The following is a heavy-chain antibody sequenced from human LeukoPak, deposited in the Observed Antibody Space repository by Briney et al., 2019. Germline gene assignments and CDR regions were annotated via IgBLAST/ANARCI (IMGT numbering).Heavy chain of an antibody. CDR1: GGSFSGYY. J-gene: IGHJ5*02. V-gene: IGHV4-34*01. CDR2: IDHSGST. Sequence: PSETLSLTCAVYGGSFSGYYWSWIRQPPGKGLEWIGEIDHSGSTNYNPSLKSRVTISVDTSKNQFSLKLSSVTAADTAVYYCARGRGSSSWYSTWGQGTLVTVSS. D-gene: IGHD6-13*01. CDR3: ARGRGSSSWYST.